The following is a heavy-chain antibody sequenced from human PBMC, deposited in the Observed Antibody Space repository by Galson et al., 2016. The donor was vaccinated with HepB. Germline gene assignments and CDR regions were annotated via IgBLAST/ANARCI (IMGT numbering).Heavy chain of an antibody. CDR1: GYTFTNYG. V-gene: IGHV1-18*01. J-gene: IGHJ4*02. Sequence: SVKVSCKASGYTFTNYGVSWVRQAPGQGLEWMGWTSAYNDDRNYAQRFQGRVTTTTDTPTSTAYMELTTLRPDDTAVYYCARDWGDSRVSADYWGQGTLVTVSS. D-gene: IGHD2-21*02. CDR3: ARDWGDSRVSADY. CDR2: TSAYNDDR.